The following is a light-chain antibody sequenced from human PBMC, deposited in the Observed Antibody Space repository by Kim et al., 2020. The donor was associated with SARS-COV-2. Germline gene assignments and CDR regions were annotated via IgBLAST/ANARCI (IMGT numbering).Light chain of an antibody. Sequence: APGKTATITCGGDDIGTKSVHWDQQKTGQAPVLVIHYDTDRPSGIPERFSASNAGNTATLTVSRVEAGDEADYYCQVWDSGSDQWVFGGGTQLTVL. J-gene: IGLJ3*02. CDR3: QVWDSGSDQWV. V-gene: IGLV3-21*04. CDR1: DIGTKS. CDR2: YDT.